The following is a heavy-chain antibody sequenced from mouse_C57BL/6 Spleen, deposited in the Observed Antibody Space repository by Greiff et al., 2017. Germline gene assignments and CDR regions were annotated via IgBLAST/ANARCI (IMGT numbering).Heavy chain of an antibody. CDR1: GYSFTGYF. J-gene: IGHJ4*01. D-gene: IGHD2-5*01. V-gene: IGHV1-20*01. CDR3: SRTHINSYAMDY. Sequence: VQLQQSGPELVKPGASVKISCKASGYSFTGYFMNWVMQSHGKSLEWIGRINPYNGDTFYNQKFKGKATLTVEKSSSTAHMELRSLTSEDSSVYYVSRTHINSYAMDYWGQGTSVTVSS. CDR2: INPYNGDT.